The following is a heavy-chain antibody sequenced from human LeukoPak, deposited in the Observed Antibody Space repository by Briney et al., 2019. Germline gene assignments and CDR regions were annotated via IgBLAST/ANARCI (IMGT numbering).Heavy chain of an antibody. Sequence: SVKVSCKASGGTFSSYAISWVRQAPGQGLEWMGRIIPVLGIANYAQKFQGRVTITADKSTSTAYMELSSLRSEDTAVYYCARRKDPYYYDSSGYSREYFQHWGQGTLVTVSS. D-gene: IGHD3-22*01. CDR1: GGTFSSYA. CDR3: ARRKDPYYYDSSGYSREYFQH. CDR2: IIPVLGIA. V-gene: IGHV1-69*04. J-gene: IGHJ1*01.